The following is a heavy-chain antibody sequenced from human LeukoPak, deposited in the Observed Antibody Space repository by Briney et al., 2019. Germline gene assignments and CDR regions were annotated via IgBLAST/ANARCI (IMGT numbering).Heavy chain of an antibody. CDR2: MNPNSGGT. V-gene: IGHV1-2*02. D-gene: IGHD5-12*01. CDR3: ASGYSGYALDAFDI. J-gene: IGHJ3*02. Sequence: ASVKVSCKASGYTFTSYDINWVRQATGQGLEWMGWMNPNSGGTNYAQKFQGRVTMTRDTSISTAYMELSRLRSDDTAVYYCASGYSGYALDAFDIWGQGTMVTVSS. CDR1: GYTFTSYD.